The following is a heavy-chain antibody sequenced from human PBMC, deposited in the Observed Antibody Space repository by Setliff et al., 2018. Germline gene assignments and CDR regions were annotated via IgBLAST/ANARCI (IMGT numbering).Heavy chain of an antibody. CDR2: VHYGGVNK. Sequence: GESLKISCAASGFTFSTYYMHWVRQPPGKGLEWVAFVHYGGVNKHYRDSVRGRFTISRDNSKNTLYLQMNSLRPDDTAVYYCAKDIYGSGSYAVGGYFDYWGQGTQVTVS. V-gene: IGHV3-30*02. CDR3: AKDIYGSGSYAVGGYFDY. J-gene: IGHJ4*02. CDR1: GFTFSTYY. D-gene: IGHD3-10*01.